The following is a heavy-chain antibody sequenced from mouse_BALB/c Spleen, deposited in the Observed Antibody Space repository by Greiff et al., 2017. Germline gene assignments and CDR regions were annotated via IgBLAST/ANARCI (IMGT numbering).Heavy chain of an antibody. CDR1: GFTFSSFG. V-gene: IGHV5-17*02. J-gene: IGHJ2*01. CDR2: ISSGSSST. D-gene: IGHD1-1*01. CDR3: ARTYGY. Sequence: EVQLVQSGAGLVQPGGSLKLSCAASGFTFSSFGMNWVRQAPEQGLEWVAYISSGSSSTYYADTVKGRFTISRDNPTNTMFLQTTSLRSEDAAMYYCARTYGYWGQGTTLTVSS.